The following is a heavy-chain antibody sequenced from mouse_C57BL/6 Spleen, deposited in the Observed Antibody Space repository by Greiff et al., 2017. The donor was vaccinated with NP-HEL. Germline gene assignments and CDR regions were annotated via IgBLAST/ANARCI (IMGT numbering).Heavy chain of an antibody. V-gene: IGHV6-3*01. CDR2: IRLKSDNYAT. Sequence: EVKLVESGGGLVQPGGSMKLSCVASGFTFSNYWMNWVRQSPEKGLEWVAQIRLKSDNYATHYAESVKGRFTISRDDSKSSVYLQMNNLRAEDTGIDYCTGLNWDASYYFDYWGQGTTLTVSS. CDR1: GFTFSNYW. D-gene: IGHD4-1*02. J-gene: IGHJ2*01. CDR3: TGLNWDASYYFDY.